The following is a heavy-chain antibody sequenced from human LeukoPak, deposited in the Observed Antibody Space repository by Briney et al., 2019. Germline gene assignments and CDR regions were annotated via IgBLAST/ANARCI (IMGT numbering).Heavy chain of an antibody. CDR2: IGIWGSTI. CDR1: GFTFTRHS. J-gene: IGHJ6*02. CDR3: ARGVLTAIVDYYYYGMDV. V-gene: IGHV3-48*04. D-gene: IGHD2-21*02. Sequence: GGSLRLSCAASGFTFTRHSMNWVRQAPGKGPEWVSFIGIWGSTIYYADSVKGRFTISRDNAKNTLYLQMNSLRAEDTAVYYCARGVLTAIVDYYYYGMDVWGQGTTVTVSS.